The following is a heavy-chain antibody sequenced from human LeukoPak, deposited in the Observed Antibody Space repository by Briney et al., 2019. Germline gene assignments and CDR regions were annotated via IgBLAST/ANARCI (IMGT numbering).Heavy chain of an antibody. J-gene: IGHJ4*02. CDR1: GDSITSTPYY. CDR2: IYYSGST. Sequence: TSETLSLTGTVSGDSITSTPYYWGWIRQSPGKGLEWIGIIYYSGSTYYNPSLKSRVTMPVDTSKNQFSLKLNPVTAADTAVYFCARHLNSGGNSPLVYWGQGTLVTVSS. D-gene: IGHD4-23*01. V-gene: IGHV4-39*01. CDR3: ARHLNSGGNSPLVY.